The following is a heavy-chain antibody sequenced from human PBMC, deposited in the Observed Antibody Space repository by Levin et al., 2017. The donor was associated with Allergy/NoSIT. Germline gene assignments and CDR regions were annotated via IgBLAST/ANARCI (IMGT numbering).Heavy chain of an antibody. CDR3: AREDGSTFDF. J-gene: IGHJ4*02. V-gene: IGHV4-31*03. CDR1: GGSISGGGYH. Sequence: PSETLSLTCTVSGGSISGGGYHWTWIRQHPEKGLEWIGYIYYSGSTFYNPSLKSRLMISVYTSKNELSLNVRSVRAAETGVYYGAREDGSTFDFWGQGALVTVAS. CDR2: IYYSGST. D-gene: IGHD2-2*03.